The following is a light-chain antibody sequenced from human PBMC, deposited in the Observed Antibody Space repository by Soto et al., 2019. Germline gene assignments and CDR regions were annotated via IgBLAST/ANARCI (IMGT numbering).Light chain of an antibody. CDR2: AAS. V-gene: IGKV1-39*01. Sequence: DIQMTQSPSSLSASVGDSVTITCRASQTINSYLNWYQQKPGRAPKILIYAASSLQGGVPSRFSGSGSGTDFTLTISSLQPEDFATYYCHQSYSMPNTFGQGTKLDIK. CDR1: QTINSY. CDR3: HQSYSMPNT. J-gene: IGKJ2*01.